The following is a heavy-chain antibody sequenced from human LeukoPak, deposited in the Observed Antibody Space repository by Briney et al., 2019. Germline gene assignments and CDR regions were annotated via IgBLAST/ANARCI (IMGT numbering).Heavy chain of an antibody. CDR2: IYYSGTT. D-gene: IGHD5/OR15-5a*01. CDR1: GGSINNYF. CDR3: ASEFSV. J-gene: IGHJ4*02. V-gene: IGHV4-59*08. Sequence: SETLSLTCTVSGGSINNYFWSWIRQPPGKGLEWIGYIYYSGTTNYNPSLKSRLTISVDTSKNQFSLRLSSVTAADTAVYYCASEFSVWGQGTLVTVSS.